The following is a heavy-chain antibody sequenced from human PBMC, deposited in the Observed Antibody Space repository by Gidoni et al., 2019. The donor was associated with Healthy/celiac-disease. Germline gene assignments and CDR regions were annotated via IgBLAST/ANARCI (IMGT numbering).Heavy chain of an antibody. Sequence: QLQLQESGPGLVKPSETLSLTCTVSGGSISSSSYYWGWIRQPPGKGREWIGSIYYSGSTYYNPSLKSRVTISVDTSKNQFSLKLSSVTAADTAVYYCAGIEMATIDYWGQGTLVTVSS. V-gene: IGHV4-39*01. CDR1: GGSISSSSYY. D-gene: IGHD5-12*01. J-gene: IGHJ4*02. CDR2: IYYSGST. CDR3: AGIEMATIDY.